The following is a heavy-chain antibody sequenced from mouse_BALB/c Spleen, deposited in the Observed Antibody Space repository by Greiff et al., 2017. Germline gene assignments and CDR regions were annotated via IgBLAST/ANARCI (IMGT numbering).Heavy chain of an antibody. V-gene: IGHV3-8*02. Sequence: VQLQQSGPSLVKPSQTLSLTCSVTGDSITSGYWNWIRKFPGNKLEYMGYISYSGSTYYNPSLKSRISITRDTSKNQYYLQLNSVTTEDTATYYCARWTHYGSSPWYFDVWGAGTTVTVSS. CDR1: GDSITSGY. D-gene: IGHD1-1*01. CDR3: ARWTHYGSSPWYFDV. CDR2: ISYSGST. J-gene: IGHJ1*01.